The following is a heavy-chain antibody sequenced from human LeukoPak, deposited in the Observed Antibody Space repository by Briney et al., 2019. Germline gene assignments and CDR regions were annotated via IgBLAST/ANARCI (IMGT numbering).Heavy chain of an antibody. V-gene: IGHV4-59*08. J-gene: IGHJ4*02. D-gene: IGHD6-19*01. Sequence: SETLSLTCTVSGGSIGSDYWTWIRQPPGKGLEYIGYIYYTGGTNYNPSLKSRVTISVGTSKNQFSLKLSSVTAADTAVYFCAKYGNSGWVIDNWGQGTMVTVSS. CDR1: GGSIGSDY. CDR2: IYYTGGT. CDR3: AKYGNSGWVIDN.